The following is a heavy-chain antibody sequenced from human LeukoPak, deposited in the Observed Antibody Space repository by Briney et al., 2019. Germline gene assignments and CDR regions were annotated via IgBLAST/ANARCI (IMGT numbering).Heavy chain of an antibody. Sequence: ASVKVSCKASGYTFTGYYMHWARQAPGQGLEWMGWINPNSGGTNYAQKFQGRVTMTRDTSISTAYMELSRLRSDDTAVYYCARQYYDILTAYSFLGYWGQGTLVTVSS. D-gene: IGHD3-9*01. V-gene: IGHV1-2*02. CDR2: INPNSGGT. J-gene: IGHJ4*02. CDR3: ARQYYDILTAYSFLGY. CDR1: GYTFTGYY.